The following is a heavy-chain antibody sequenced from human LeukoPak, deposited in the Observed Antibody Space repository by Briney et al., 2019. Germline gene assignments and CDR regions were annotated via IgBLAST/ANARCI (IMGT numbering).Heavy chain of an antibody. CDR1: GYSISSGYY. J-gene: IGHJ4*02. Sequence: SETLSLTCTVSGYSISSGYYWGWIRQPPGKGLEWIGNIHHSGSTYYKPSLRSRVIISVDTSKNQFSLRLSSVTAADTAVYYCARDLSGVTGYTYGRGIDYWGQGTLVTVSS. CDR2: IHHSGST. D-gene: IGHD5-18*01. V-gene: IGHV4-38-2*02. CDR3: ARDLSGVTGYTYGRGIDY.